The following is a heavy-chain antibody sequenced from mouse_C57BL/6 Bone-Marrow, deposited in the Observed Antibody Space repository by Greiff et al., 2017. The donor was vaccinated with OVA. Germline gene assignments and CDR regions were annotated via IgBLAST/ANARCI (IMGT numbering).Heavy chain of an antibody. V-gene: IGHV3-1*01. J-gene: IGHJ4*01. CDR1: GYSITSGYY. CDR3: AREREYAMDY. CDR2: ISYSGST. Sequence: EVKVVESGPGLVKPSQSLSLTCTVTGYSITSGYYWHWIRHFPGNKLEWMGYISYSGSTNYNPSLKSRISITHDTSKNHFFLKLNSVTTEDTATYYCAREREYAMDYWGQGTSVTVSS.